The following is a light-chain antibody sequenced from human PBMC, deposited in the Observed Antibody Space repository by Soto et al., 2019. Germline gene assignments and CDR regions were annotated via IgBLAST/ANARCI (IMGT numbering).Light chain of an antibody. CDR2: AAY. CDR3: HQLNRYPT. CDR1: QGKSTY. J-gene: IGKJ4*01. Sequence: IQVTQSPSSLSASVGDRITITCRASQGKSTYLAWYQQKPGKAPKLLIYAAYTLQSGVPSRFSGGGSGTDFPLTISSLQPEDFATYYSHQLNRYPTFGGGTKVEIK. V-gene: IGKV1-9*01.